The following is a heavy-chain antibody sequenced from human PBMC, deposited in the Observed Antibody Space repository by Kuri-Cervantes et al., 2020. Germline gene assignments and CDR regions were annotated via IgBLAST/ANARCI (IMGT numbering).Heavy chain of an antibody. D-gene: IGHD3-9*01. J-gene: IGHJ4*02. CDR2: IKQDGSEE. V-gene: IGHV3-7*01. CDR3: ARDANDILNDY. CDR1: GFIFNTYW. Sequence: GESLKISCAASGFIFNTYWMSWVRQAPGKGPEWVANIKQDGSEENYVDSVKGRFTISRDNAKNSLYLQMNSLRAEDTAVYYCARDANDILNDYWGQGTLVTVSS.